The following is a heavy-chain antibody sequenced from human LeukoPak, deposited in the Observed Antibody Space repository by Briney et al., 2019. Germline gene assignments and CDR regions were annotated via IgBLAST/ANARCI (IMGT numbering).Heavy chain of an antibody. Sequence: PSETLSLTCTVSGGSTSSSNYFWGWIRQPPGKGLEWIGSTSYSGSTYYNPSLKSRVTISVDKSKNQVSLKLSSVTAADTAVYYCARQPSGSYPAAMDVWGQGTTVTVS. CDR2: TSYSGST. V-gene: IGHV4-39*01. CDR3: ARQPSGSYPAAMDV. D-gene: IGHD1-26*01. J-gene: IGHJ6*02. CDR1: GGSTSSSNYF.